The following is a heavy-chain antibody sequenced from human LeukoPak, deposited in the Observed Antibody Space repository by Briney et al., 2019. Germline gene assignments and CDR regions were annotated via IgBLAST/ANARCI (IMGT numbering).Heavy chain of an antibody. CDR1: GYTFTSYA. CDR2: INTNTGNP. J-gene: IGHJ3*02. D-gene: IGHD3-9*01. V-gene: IGHV7-4-1*02. CDR3: ARDFNAIVLRYFDWLFPPSKGAFDI. Sequence: GASVKVSCKASGYTFTSYAMNWVRQAPGQGLEWMGWINTNTGNPTYAQGFTGRFVFSLDTSVSTAYLQISSLKAEDTAVYYCARDFNAIVLRYFDWLFPPSKGAFDIWGQGTMVTVSS.